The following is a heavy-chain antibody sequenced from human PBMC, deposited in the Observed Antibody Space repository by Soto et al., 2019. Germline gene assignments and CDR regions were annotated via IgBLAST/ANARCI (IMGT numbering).Heavy chain of an antibody. J-gene: IGHJ6*02. V-gene: IGHV3-48*01. D-gene: IGHD4-17*01. CDR3: ARKDDYGDYVWPSGYGMDV. Sequence: EVQLVESGGGLVQPGGSLRLSCAASGFTFSSYSMNWVRQAPGKGLEWVSYISSSSSTIYYADSVKGRFTISRDNAKNSLYLQLNSLRAEDTAVYYCARKDDYGDYVWPSGYGMDVWGQGTTVTVSS. CDR2: ISSSSSTI. CDR1: GFTFSSYS.